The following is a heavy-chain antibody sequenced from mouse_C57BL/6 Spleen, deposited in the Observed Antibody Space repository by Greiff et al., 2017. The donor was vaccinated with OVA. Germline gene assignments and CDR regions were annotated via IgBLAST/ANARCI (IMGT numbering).Heavy chain of an antibody. D-gene: IGHD1-1*01. J-gene: IGHJ2*01. V-gene: IGHV1-55*01. CDR2: IYPGSGST. CDR1: GYTFTSYW. CDR3: ARSGEITTVVEDY. Sequence: QVQLQQSGAELVKPGASVKMSCKASGYTFTSYWITWVKQRPGQGLEWIGDIYPGSGSTNYNEKFKSKATLTVDTSSSTAYMQLSSLTSEDSAVYYCARSGEITTVVEDYWGQGTTLTVSS.